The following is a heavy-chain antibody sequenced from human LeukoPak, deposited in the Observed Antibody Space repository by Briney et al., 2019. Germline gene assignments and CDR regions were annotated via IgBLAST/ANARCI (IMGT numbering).Heavy chain of an antibody. D-gene: IGHD3-22*01. J-gene: IGHJ4*02. CDR2: ISSSSSYI. CDR1: GFTFSSYS. CDR3: ARTYYYDSSGYYSLDY. V-gene: IGHV3-21*01. Sequence: GGSQRLSCAASGFTFSSYSMNWVRQAPGKGLEWVSSISSSSSYIYYADSVKGRFTISRDNAKNSLYLQMNSLRAEDTAVYYCARTYYYDSSGYYSLDYWGQGTLVTVSS.